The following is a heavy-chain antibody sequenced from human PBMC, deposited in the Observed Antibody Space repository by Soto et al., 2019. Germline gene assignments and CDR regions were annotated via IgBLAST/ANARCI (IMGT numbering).Heavy chain of an antibody. J-gene: IGHJ4*02. CDR3: VHSFYDLSGPFLFDY. CDR1: GFSLTTTGVG. D-gene: IGHD3-22*01. Sequence: QITLKESGPTLVKPTQTLTLTCTFSGFSLTTTGVGVGWVRQPPGKALEWLALIYWDDDRRLSPSLKTRLTITRDTPKDQVVLTLTNMDPVDTATYYCVHSFYDLSGPFLFDYWGQGTLVTVSS. V-gene: IGHV2-5*02. CDR2: IYWDDDR.